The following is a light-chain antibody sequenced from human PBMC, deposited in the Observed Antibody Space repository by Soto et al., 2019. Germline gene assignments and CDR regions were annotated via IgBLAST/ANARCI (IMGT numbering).Light chain of an antibody. J-gene: IGKJ5*01. CDR3: QQRTRWPMT. Sequence: EIVLTKSPATLSVSPVERVTLCFRASQNLHSFLNWYQQRPGQAPRPLIYDGSKRAAGVPDRISGDGSGTDYTLTISSLEPEDFAVYYCQQRTRWPMTFGQGTRLEIK. V-gene: IGKV3-11*01. CDR1: QNLHSF. CDR2: DGS.